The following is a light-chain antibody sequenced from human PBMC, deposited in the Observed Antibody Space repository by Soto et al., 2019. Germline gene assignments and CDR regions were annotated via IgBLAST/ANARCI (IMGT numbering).Light chain of an antibody. CDR2: WAS. V-gene: IGKV4-1*01. CDR3: QQYYSTPPT. J-gene: IGKJ4*01. CDR1: QSVLYSSNNKNY. Sequence: DIVMTQSPDSLAVSLGERATINCKSSQSVLYSSNNKNYLAWYQQKPGQPPKLLIYWASTRESGVPDRFSGSGSGRDFTLTISSLQAEDVAAYYCQQYYSTPPTFGGGTKVEIK.